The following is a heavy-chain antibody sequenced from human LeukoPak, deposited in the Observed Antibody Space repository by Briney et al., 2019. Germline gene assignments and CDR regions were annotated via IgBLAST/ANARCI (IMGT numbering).Heavy chain of an antibody. D-gene: IGHD1-26*01. CDR1: GGSISSYY. Sequence: SETLSLTCTVSGGSISSYYWSWIRQPPGKGLEWIGYIYYSGSTNYNPSLKSRVTISADTSKNQFSLKLSSVTAADTAVYYCARDSDDDAFDIWGQGTMVTVSS. CDR3: ARDSDDDAFDI. J-gene: IGHJ3*02. V-gene: IGHV4-59*01. CDR2: IYYSGST.